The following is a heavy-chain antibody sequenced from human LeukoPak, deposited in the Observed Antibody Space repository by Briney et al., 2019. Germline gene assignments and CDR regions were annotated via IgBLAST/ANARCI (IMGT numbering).Heavy chain of an antibody. CDR3: ARAGRPQLATHYFDY. J-gene: IGHJ4*02. D-gene: IGHD6-13*01. Sequence: PSETLSLTCTVSGGSISSNYWSWIRQPPRQGLEWIGYIYYSGSNNYNPSLQSRVTISVDTYKHQFYLKLRSVTAADTAVYYCARAGRPQLATHYFDYWGQGTLVTVSS. CDR1: GGSISSNY. CDR2: IYYSGSN. V-gene: IGHV4-59*01.